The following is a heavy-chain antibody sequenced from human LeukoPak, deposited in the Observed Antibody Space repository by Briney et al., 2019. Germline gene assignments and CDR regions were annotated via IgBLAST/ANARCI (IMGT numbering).Heavy chain of an antibody. CDR2: ISSSSSYI. CDR3: ARDLGGVVRGK. J-gene: IGHJ4*02. Sequence: GGSLRLSCAASGFTFSSYSMNWVRQAPGKGLEWVSSISSSSSYIYYADSVKGRFTISRDNVKNSLYLQMNSLRAEDTAVYYCARDLGGVVRGKWGQGTLVTVSS. V-gene: IGHV3-21*01. D-gene: IGHD3-10*01. CDR1: GFTFSSYS.